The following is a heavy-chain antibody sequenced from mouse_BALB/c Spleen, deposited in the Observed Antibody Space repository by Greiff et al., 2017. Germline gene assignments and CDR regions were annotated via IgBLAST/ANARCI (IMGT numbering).Heavy chain of an antibody. J-gene: IGHJ4*01. D-gene: IGHD3-1*01. CDR1: GFTFSSYY. CDR3: ARQLGPAYAMDY. CDR2: INSNGGST. Sequence: EVQLVESGGGLVKLGGSLKLSCAASGFTFSSYYMSWVRQTPEKRLELVAAINSNGGSTYYPDTVKGRFTISRDNAKNTLYLQMSSLKSEDTALYYCARQLGPAYAMDYWGQGTSVTVSS. V-gene: IGHV5-6-2*01.